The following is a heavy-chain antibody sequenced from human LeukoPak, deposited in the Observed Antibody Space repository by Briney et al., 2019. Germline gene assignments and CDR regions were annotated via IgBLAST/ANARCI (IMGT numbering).Heavy chain of an antibody. CDR3: ARDLGLRGST. CDR2: MYGDMRDI. J-gene: IGHJ5*02. CDR1: GLTFSNSW. D-gene: IGHD5-12*01. V-gene: IGHV3-74*01. Sequence: GGSLRLSCEASGLTFSNSWLHCVRQIPGKGLVCVSRMYGDMRDISYADSAKGRFTISRDNAKNTVYVQMNSLRGEDTAVYYCARDLGLRGSTWGQGTLVTVSS.